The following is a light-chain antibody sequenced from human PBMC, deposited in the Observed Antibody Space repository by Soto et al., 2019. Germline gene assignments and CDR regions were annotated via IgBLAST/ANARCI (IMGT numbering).Light chain of an antibody. CDR1: QYIGSA. J-gene: IGKJ1*01. CDR3: QQYGDRPRT. Sequence: EVVLTQSASTLSLSPGDRATRSCRAIQYIGSAVAWYHQRSCQAPRLLIFDASSRVPTTPSRFSGSVSGTEFTLTISSLESEDVAVYFCQQYGDRPRTFGQGS. V-gene: IGKV3-15*01. CDR2: DAS.